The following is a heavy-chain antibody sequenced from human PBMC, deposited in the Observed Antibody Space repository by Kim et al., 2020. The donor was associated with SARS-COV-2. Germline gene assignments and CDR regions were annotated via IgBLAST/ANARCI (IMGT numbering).Heavy chain of an antibody. V-gene: IGHV3-30-3*01. CDR3: ASRFYYDSDAVLR. Sequence: LSLTCAASGLPFSSYAMHWVRQAPGKGLECVAFISYDGNNKYYTDSVKGRFTISRDNSKNTLYLQMHSLRAEDSAVYYCASRFYYDSDAVLRWGQGTLVTVSS. J-gene: IGHJ4*02. CDR2: ISYDGNNK. D-gene: IGHD3-22*01. CDR1: GLPFSSYA.